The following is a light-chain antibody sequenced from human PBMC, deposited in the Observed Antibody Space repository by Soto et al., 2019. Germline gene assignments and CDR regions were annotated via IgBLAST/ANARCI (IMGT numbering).Light chain of an antibody. Sequence: QSVLTQPPSASGAPGQRVTISCSGSTSNIGSHSVNWYRQLPGTAPKVVMFANDERPSGVPDRISGSKSGTSASLVISGLQFEDEAEYYCSSYTNINTRACVFGTGTKLTVL. J-gene: IGLJ1*01. V-gene: IGLV1-44*01. CDR3: SSYTNINTRACV. CDR2: AND. CDR1: TSNIGSHS.